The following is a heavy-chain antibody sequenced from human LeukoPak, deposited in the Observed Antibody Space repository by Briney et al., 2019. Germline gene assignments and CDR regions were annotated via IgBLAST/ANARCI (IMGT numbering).Heavy chain of an antibody. Sequence: GGSLRLSCAASGFTFSSYAMSWVRQAPGKGLEWVSAISGSGGSTYYADSVKGRFTISRDNSKNSLYLQMNSPRAEDTAVYYCARPINYYDSSGYYYWGQGTLVTVSS. CDR3: ARPINYYDSSGYYY. CDR1: GFTFSSYA. J-gene: IGHJ4*02. D-gene: IGHD3-22*01. V-gene: IGHV3-23*01. CDR2: ISGSGGST.